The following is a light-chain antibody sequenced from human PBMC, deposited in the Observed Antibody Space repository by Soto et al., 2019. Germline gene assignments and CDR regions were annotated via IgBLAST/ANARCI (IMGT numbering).Light chain of an antibody. V-gene: IGKV1-39*01. J-gene: IGKJ1*01. CDR3: QQSSITPRS. CDR1: QSISTY. CDR2: GAS. Sequence: DIRLTQSPSSLSASVGDRVTISCRASQSISTYLMWYHQKPGKAPNLLIYGASGLQNGVPSRFAGSGSGTEFTLSITGLQPEDFGTYYCQQSSITPRSFGQGTKVDI.